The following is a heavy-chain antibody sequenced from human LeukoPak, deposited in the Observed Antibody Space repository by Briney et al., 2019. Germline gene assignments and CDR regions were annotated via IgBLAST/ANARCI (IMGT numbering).Heavy chain of an antibody. D-gene: IGHD2-21*01. CDR3: ATPYCGAISCLDVFDV. V-gene: IGHV4-31*03. Sequence: SETLSLTCTVSGVSLSSDKYYWTWIRQRPGKGLAWIGHIYYSGSTSFNPSLKSRVSMSMDTSKSQFSLKLTSVTAADTAVYYCATPYCGAISCLDVFDVWGQGTVVTVSS. CDR2: IYYSGST. CDR1: GVSLSSDKYY. J-gene: IGHJ3*01.